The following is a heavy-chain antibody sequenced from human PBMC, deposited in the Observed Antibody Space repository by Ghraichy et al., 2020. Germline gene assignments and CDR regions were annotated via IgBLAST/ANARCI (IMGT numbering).Heavy chain of an antibody. J-gene: IGHJ4*02. V-gene: IGHV4-34*01. Sequence: SETLSLTCAVYGGSFSGYYWSWIRQPPGKGLEWIGEINHSGSTNYNPSLKSRVTISVDTSKNQFSLKLSSVTAADTAVYYCARQYTFRRSSSRFLFDYWGQGTLVTVSS. CDR3: ARQYTFRRSSSRFLFDY. CDR2: INHSGST. CDR1: GGSFSGYY. D-gene: IGHD6-6*01.